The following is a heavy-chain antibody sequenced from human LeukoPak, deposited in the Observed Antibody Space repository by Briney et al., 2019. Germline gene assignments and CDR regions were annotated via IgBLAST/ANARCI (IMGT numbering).Heavy chain of an antibody. CDR3: ARHPQRRLGETTSGPYYYAMDV. D-gene: IGHD3-16*01. V-gene: IGHV4-34*01. CDR1: GGSFSGYY. CDR2: INHSGST. J-gene: IGHJ6*02. Sequence: SETLSLTCAVYGGSFSGYYWSWIRQPPGKGLEWIGEINHSGSTNYNPSLKSRVTISVDTSKNQFSLKLGSVTAADTAVYYCARHPQRRLGETTSGPYYYAMDVWGQGTTVTVSS.